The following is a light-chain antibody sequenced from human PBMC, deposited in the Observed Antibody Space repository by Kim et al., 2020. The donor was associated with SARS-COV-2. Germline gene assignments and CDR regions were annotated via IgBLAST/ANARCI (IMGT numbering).Light chain of an antibody. J-gene: IGKJ1*01. Sequence: EIMLTQSPGTLSLSPGERATLSCRASQTVSKNSLAWYQQKPGQAPRLLIFDASGRVTGIPDRFSGSGSGTDFTLTINRLEPEDFAVYFCHHSDVSRWTFGQGTKVDIK. CDR1: QTVSKNS. V-gene: IGKV3-20*01. CDR3: HHSDVSRWT. CDR2: DAS.